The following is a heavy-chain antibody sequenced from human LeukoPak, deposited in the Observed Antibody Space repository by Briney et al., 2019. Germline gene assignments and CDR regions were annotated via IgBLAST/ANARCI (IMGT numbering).Heavy chain of an antibody. CDR3: ARQEYYYGSGSYLLYYYYMDV. J-gene: IGHJ6*03. V-gene: IGHV4-34*01. D-gene: IGHD3-10*01. Sequence: SENLSLTCAVYGGSFSGYYWSWIRQPPGKGLEWIGEINHSGSTNYNPSLKSRVTISVDTSKNQFSLKLSSVTAADTAVYYCARQEYYYGSGSYLLYYYYMDVWGKGTTVTVSS. CDR2: INHSGST. CDR1: GGSFSGYY.